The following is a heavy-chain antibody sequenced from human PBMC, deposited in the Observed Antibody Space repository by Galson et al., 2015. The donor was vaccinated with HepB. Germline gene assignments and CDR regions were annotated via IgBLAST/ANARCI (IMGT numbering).Heavy chain of an antibody. CDR1: GFTFSESF. D-gene: IGHD4-11*01. J-gene: IGHJ4*02. Sequence: SLRLSCAASGFTFSESFMSWIRQAPGKGLDWISYISSSGITRHYADSVKGRFTISRDNAKNSMCLQMNSLRAEDTGVYYCARMTTVIDPFDYWGQGTVVTVSS. V-gene: IGHV3-11*01. CDR3: ARMTTVIDPFDY. CDR2: ISSSGITR.